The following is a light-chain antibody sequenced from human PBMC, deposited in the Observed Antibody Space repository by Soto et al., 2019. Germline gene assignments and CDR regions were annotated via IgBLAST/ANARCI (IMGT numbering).Light chain of an antibody. Sequence: EIVLTQSPGTLSLSPGERATLSCRASQSGRDMYLAWYQQKPGQPPRLLIYGVSSRAYGIPDRFSGSGSGTDFTLTISRLEPDDSSTYYCQQSYRIPPTFGQGTKVEI. CDR2: GVS. CDR1: QSGRDMY. V-gene: IGKV3-20*01. J-gene: IGKJ2*01. CDR3: QQSYRIPPT.